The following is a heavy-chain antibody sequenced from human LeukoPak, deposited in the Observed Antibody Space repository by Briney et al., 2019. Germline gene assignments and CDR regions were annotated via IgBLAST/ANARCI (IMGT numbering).Heavy chain of an antibody. CDR2: ISAYNGNT. D-gene: IGHD2-2*02. V-gene: IGHV1-18*01. CDR3: ARDPRTYMDGPDEYFQH. Sequence: ASVKVSCKASGYTFTSYGISWVRQAPGQGLEWMGWISAYNGNTNYAQKLQGRVTMTTDTSTSTAYMELRSLRSDDTAVYYCARDPRTYMDGPDEYFQHWGQGTLVTVSS. CDR1: GYTFTSYG. J-gene: IGHJ1*01.